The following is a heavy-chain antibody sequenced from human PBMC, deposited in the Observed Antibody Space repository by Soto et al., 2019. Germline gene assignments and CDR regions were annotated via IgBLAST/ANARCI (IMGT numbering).Heavy chain of an antibody. J-gene: IGHJ4*02. CDR3: ARAIGPTLFDY. D-gene: IGHD3-22*01. CDR1: GFTFSSYD. V-gene: IGHV3-13*04. CDR2: IGTAGDA. Sequence: GGSLRLSCSASGFTFSSYDMHWVRQGPGKGLEWVSAIGTAGDANYAGSVKGRFTISRENAKNSLYLQMNSLRAGDTAIYFCARAIGPTLFDYWGQGTLVTVSS.